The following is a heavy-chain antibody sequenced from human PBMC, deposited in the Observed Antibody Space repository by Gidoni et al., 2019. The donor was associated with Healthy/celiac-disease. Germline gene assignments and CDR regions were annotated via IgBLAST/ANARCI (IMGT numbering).Heavy chain of an antibody. CDR1: GGSISSGSYY. CDR2: IYTSGST. D-gene: IGHD2-15*01. Sequence: HVQLQESGPGLVKPSQTLSLPCTVSGGSISSGSYYWSWIRQPAGKGLEWIGRIYTSGSTTYNPSLKSRVTISVDTSKNQFSLKLSSVTAADTAVYYCARGGGCSGGSCRDYWGQGTLVTVSS. V-gene: IGHV4-61*02. CDR3: ARGGGCSGGSCRDY. J-gene: IGHJ4*02.